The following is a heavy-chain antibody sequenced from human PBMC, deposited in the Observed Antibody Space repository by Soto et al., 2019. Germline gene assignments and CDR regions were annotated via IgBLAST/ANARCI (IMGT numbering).Heavy chain of an antibody. CDR2: IIPIFGTA. Sequence: ASVTVSCQASGGTFSRYAISWVRQAPGQGLEWMGGIIPIFGTANYAQKFQGRVTITADKSTSTAYMELSSLRSEDTAVYSCASRPDYGDRTYFDYWGQGTLVTVSS. D-gene: IGHD4-17*01. J-gene: IGHJ4*02. CDR1: GGTFSRYA. V-gene: IGHV1-69*06. CDR3: ASRPDYGDRTYFDY.